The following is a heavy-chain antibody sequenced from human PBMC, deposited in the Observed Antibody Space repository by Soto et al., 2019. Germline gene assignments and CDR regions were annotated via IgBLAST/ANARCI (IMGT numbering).Heavy chain of an antibody. D-gene: IGHD4-17*01. J-gene: IGHJ4*02. CDR3: ANSYGDYVSY. CDR1: AGSISSDSYY. Sequence: PESMSLTCTVSAGSISSDSYYWGWLRQSPEKGLEWIASISYSGSTYYNPTLKSRLIISVDTSKSQFSLKLSSVTAADTAVYYCANSYGDYVSYWGQGTLVTVSS. CDR2: ISYSGST. V-gene: IGHV4-39*01.